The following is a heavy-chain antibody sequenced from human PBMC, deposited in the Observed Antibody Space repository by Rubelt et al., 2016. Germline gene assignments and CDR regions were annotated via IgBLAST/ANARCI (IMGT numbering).Heavy chain of an antibody. CDR2: IGGRGGNI. CDR3: ATDGHGFDY. Sequence: APGKGLEWVSGIGGRGGNIFYADSVKGRFTISRDNSKNTLNLQMNSLRAEDTAVYYCATDGHGFDYWGQGILVTASS. V-gene: IGHV3-23*01. J-gene: IGHJ4*02. D-gene: IGHD5-24*01.